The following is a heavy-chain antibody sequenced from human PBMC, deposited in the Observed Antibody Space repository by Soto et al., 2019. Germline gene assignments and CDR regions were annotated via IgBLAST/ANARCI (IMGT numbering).Heavy chain of an antibody. CDR2: ISGSAGNT. Sequence: SGGSLRLSCAASGFTFSSYAMSWVRQAPGKGLEWVSAISGSAGNTYYADSVKGRFTISRDNSKNTLYLQMNSLRAEDTAVYYCAKDLGAAAGTGFDDWGQGTLVTVSS. CDR3: AKDLGAAAGTGFDD. CDR1: GFTFSSYA. J-gene: IGHJ4*02. V-gene: IGHV3-23*01. D-gene: IGHD6-13*01.